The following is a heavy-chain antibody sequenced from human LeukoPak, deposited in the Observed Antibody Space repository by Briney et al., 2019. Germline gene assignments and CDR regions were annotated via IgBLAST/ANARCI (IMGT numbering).Heavy chain of an antibody. CDR1: GFTFDDYA. Sequence: PGGSLRLSCAASGFTFDDYAMHWVRQAPGKGLEWVSGISWNSGSIGYADSVKGRFTISRDNAKNSLYLQMNSLRAEDTAVYYCASGTRVGPGPGVPDVGPIWGQGTLVTVSS. J-gene: IGHJ4*02. D-gene: IGHD1-26*01. V-gene: IGHV3-9*01. CDR2: ISWNSGSI. CDR3: ASGTRVGPGPGVPDVGPI.